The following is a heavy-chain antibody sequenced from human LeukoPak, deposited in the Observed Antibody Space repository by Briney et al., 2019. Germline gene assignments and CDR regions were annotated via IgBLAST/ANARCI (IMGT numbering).Heavy chain of an antibody. Sequence: GASVKVSCKASGGTLSSYAISWVRQAPGQGLEWMGRIIPIFGTANYAQKFQGRVTITTDESTSTAYMELSSLRSEDTAVYYCASTGVSCSGGSCYSGDYYYYYMDVWGKGTTVTVSS. D-gene: IGHD2-15*01. J-gene: IGHJ6*03. CDR1: GGTLSSYA. V-gene: IGHV1-69*05. CDR2: IIPIFGTA. CDR3: ASTGVSCSGGSCYSGDYYYYYMDV.